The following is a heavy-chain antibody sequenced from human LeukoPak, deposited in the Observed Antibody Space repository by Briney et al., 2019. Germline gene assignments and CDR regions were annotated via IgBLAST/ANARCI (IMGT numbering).Heavy chain of an antibody. V-gene: IGHV4-39*01. Sequence: PSETLSLTCSVSGGSISSSDYYWDWIRQPPGKGLEWVGAIYYSGSTYYSPSLKGRVTISGDTSKNQFSLKLSSVTAADTAVYYCARRNKAARPNFDNWGQGTLVTVSS. D-gene: IGHD6-25*01. J-gene: IGHJ4*02. CDR2: IYYSGST. CDR1: GGSISSSDYY. CDR3: ARRNKAARPNFDN.